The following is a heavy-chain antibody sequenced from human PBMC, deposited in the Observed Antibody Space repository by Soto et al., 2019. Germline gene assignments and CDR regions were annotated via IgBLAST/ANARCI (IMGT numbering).Heavy chain of an antibody. D-gene: IGHD1-26*01. CDR1: GGSTRNYY. CDR2: VYYTGST. CDR3: ARTIHSGSFSQLDY. Sequence: SETLSLTCTVSGGSTRNYYWSWIRQPPGKGLEWIGYVYYTGSTNYIPSLESRVTISVDPSNRQFSLTLNSVTAADTAIYYCARTIHSGSFSQLDYWGPGIKVTVSS. V-gene: IGHV4-59*01. J-gene: IGHJ4*02.